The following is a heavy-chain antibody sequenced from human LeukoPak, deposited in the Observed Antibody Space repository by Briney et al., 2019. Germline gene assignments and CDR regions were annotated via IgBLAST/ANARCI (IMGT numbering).Heavy chain of an antibody. V-gene: IGHV4-39*01. D-gene: IGHD3-22*01. CDR1: GGSISSSSYY. Sequence: PSETLSLTCTVSGGSISSSSYYWGWIRQPPGKGLEWIGSIYYSGSTYYNPSLKSRVTISVDTSKNQFSLKLSSVTAADTAVYYCARQRGDYYYDSSGIRAHLDYWGQGTLVTVSS. CDR3: ARQRGDYYYDSSGIRAHLDY. J-gene: IGHJ4*02. CDR2: IYYSGST.